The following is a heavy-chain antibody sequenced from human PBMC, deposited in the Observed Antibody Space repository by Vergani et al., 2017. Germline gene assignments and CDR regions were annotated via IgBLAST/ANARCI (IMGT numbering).Heavy chain of an antibody. Sequence: QVQLVESGGGVVQPGRSLRLSCAASGFTFSSYAMHWVRQAPGKGLEWVAVISYDGSNKYYADSVKGRFTISRDNSKNTLYLQMNSRRAEDTAVYYCAKAGIAAAGPYYYYYYYMDVWGKGTTVTVSS. CDR2: ISYDGSNK. J-gene: IGHJ6*03. CDR1: GFTFSSYA. CDR3: AKAGIAAAGPYYYYYYYMDV. D-gene: IGHD6-13*01. V-gene: IGHV3-30-3*01.